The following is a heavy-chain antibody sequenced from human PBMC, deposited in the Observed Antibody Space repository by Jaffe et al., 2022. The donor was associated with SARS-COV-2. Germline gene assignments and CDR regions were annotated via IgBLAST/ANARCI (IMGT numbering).Heavy chain of an antibody. CDR1: GGSFSGYY. D-gene: IGHD3-10*01. CDR3: ARGNLHMVRGVILYYYYYGMDV. CDR2: INHSGST. J-gene: IGHJ6*02. Sequence: QVQLQQWGAGLLKPSETLSLTCAVYGGSFSGYYWSWIRQPPGKGLEWIGEINHSGSTNYNPSLKSRVTISVDTSKNQFSLKLSSVTAADTAVYYCARGNLHMVRGVILYYYYYGMDVWGQGTTVTVSS. V-gene: IGHV4-34*01.